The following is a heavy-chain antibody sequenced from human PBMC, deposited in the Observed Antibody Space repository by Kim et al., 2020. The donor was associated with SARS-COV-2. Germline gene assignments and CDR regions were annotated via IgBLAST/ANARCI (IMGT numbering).Heavy chain of an antibody. J-gene: IGHJ4*02. CDR2: GDST. V-gene: IGHV3-64D*06. D-gene: IGHD6-25*01. Sequence: GDSTYDTDTVRGRFTVSRANSKNTLFLQMTSLRIDDTAVYYCVKGPAAGYWGQGTLVTVSS. CDR3: VKGPAAGY.